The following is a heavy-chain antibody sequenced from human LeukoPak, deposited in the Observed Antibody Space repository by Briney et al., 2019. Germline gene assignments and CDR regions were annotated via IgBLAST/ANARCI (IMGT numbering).Heavy chain of an antibody. D-gene: IGHD3-16*02. CDR3: ARGRYYDYVWGSYRPYYFDY. V-gene: IGHV5-51*01. CDR2: IYPGDSDN. Sequence: GESLKISCKGSGYSFTSYWIGWVRQMPGKGLEWMEIIYPGDSDNRYSPSFQGQVTISADNSISTAYLKWSSLKASATAMYYCARGRYYDYVWGSYRPYYFDYWGQGTLVTVSS. CDR1: GYSFTSYW. J-gene: IGHJ4*02.